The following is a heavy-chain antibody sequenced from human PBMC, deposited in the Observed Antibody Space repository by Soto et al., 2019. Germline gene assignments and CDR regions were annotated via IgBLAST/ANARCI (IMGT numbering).Heavy chain of an antibody. J-gene: IGHJ4*02. CDR3: ARQIYDSDTGPNFQYYFDS. CDR2: IDPSDSQT. D-gene: IGHD3-22*01. CDR1: GYSFAGYW. Sequence: VVSLKISCKGSGYSFAGYWITWVRQKPRKGLEWMGRIDPSDSQTYYSPSVRVHFTISATKSITTVFLQWSSLRASDTTMYYCARQIYDSDTGPNFQYYFDSWGQGTPLTVSS. V-gene: IGHV5-10-1*01.